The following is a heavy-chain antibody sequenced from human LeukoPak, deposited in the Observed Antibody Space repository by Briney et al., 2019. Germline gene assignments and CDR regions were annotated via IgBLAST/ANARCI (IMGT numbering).Heavy chain of an antibody. CDR1: GYTFTGYY. Sequence: GASVKVSCKASGYTFTGYYMHWVRQATGQGVEWMGWMNPNSGNTGYAQKLQGRVTITRNTSISTAYMEMSRQREEETAVYYCARGDCSSPSCYEDGAFDIWGQGTMVTVSS. CDR3: ARGDCSSPSCYEDGAFDI. V-gene: IGHV1-8*03. CDR2: MNPNSGNT. D-gene: IGHD2-2*01. J-gene: IGHJ3*02.